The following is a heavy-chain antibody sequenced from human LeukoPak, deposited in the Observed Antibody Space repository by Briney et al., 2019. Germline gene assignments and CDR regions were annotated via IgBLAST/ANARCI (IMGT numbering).Heavy chain of an antibody. J-gene: IGHJ4*02. Sequence: PGGSLRLSCAASGFTFGTYWMSWVRQAPGKGLEWVANIKEDGSDKYYVDFVKGRFSISRDNSKKTVYMQMNSLRAEDTAVYYCARDLITMVRGVIPLLQRWGQGTLVTVSS. CDR1: GFTFGTYW. CDR2: IKEDGSDK. V-gene: IGHV3-7*01. CDR3: ARDLITMVRGVIPLLQR. D-gene: IGHD3-10*01.